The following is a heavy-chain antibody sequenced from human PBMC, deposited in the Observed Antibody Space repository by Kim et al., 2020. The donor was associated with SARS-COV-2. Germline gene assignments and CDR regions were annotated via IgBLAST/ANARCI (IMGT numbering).Heavy chain of an antibody. V-gene: IGHV6-1*01. CDR2: TYYRSKWYN. J-gene: IGHJ6*02. CDR3: ARAAFPNEYYYDSSGYSPYPCYYGMDV. D-gene: IGHD3-22*01. Sequence: SQTLSLTCAISGDSVSSNSAAWNWIRQSPSRGLEWLGRTYYRSKWYNDYAVSVKSRITINPDTSKNQFSLQLNSVTPEDTAVYYCARAAFPNEYYYDSSGYSPYPCYYGMDVWGQGTTVTVSS. CDR1: GDSVSSNSAA.